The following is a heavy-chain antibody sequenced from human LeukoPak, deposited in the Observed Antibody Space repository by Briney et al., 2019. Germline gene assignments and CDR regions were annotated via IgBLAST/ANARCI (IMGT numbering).Heavy chain of an antibody. CDR1: GFTFSSYA. CDR2: IKQDGSEK. V-gene: IGHV3-7*01. J-gene: IGHJ4*02. CDR3: VRESIRGTRDFDY. Sequence: PGGSLRLSCAASGFTFSSYAMSWVRQAPGKGLEWVANIKQDGSEKDYMDSMKGRFTISRDNAKNSLYLQMNSLRVEDTAVYYCVRESIRGTRDFDYWGQGTLVTVSS. D-gene: IGHD2-21*01.